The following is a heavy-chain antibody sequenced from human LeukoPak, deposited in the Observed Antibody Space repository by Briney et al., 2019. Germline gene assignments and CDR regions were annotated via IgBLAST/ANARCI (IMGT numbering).Heavy chain of an antibody. CDR2: IKQDGSEK. Sequence: GESLRLSCAASGFIIISYRMSWVRQAPGKGLEWVAHIKQDGSEKYYVDSVKGRFTISRDNAKNSLYLQMSSLRAEDTAVYYCARVRDGYKPPKLSSYYYMDVWGKGTTVTISS. CDR1: GFIIISYR. CDR3: ARVRDGYKPPKLSSYYYMDV. J-gene: IGHJ6*03. D-gene: IGHD5-24*01. V-gene: IGHV3-7*01.